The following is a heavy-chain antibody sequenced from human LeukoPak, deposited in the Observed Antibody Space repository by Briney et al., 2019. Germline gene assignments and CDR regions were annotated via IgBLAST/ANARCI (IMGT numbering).Heavy chain of an antibody. D-gene: IGHD3-10*01. CDR1: GFTFSSYA. J-gene: IGHJ4*02. V-gene: IGHV3-30-3*01. CDR2: ISYDGSNK. CDR3: ARVWFGELSPFDY. Sequence: GRSLRLSRAASGFTFSSYAMHWVRQAPGKGLEWVAVISYDGSNKYYADSVKGRFTISRDNSKNTLYLQMNSLRAEDTAVYYCARVWFGELSPFDYWGQGTLVTVSS.